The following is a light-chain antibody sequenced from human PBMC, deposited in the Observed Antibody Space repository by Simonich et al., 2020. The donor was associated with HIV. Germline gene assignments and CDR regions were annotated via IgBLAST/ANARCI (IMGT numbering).Light chain of an antibody. Sequence: DIVMTQSPDSLAVSLGERATINCKSSQPVLRSSNNKNHLAWYQQKPGQPPKLLIYWASTRESGVPDRFSGSGSGTDFTLTISSLQAEDVAVYYCQQYFSTPYTFGQGTKLEIK. CDR1: QPVLRSSNNKNH. J-gene: IGKJ2*01. CDR2: WAS. CDR3: QQYFSTPYT. V-gene: IGKV4-1*01.